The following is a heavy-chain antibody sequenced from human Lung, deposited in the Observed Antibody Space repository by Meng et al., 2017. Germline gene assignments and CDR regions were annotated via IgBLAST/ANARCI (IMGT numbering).Heavy chain of an antibody. V-gene: IGHV4-34*01. D-gene: IGHD4-11*01. CDR1: GGSFSDYY. Sequence: QGQVKQGGAGRLKPSETLSLTCVVSGGSFSDYYWSWIRQPPGKGLEWIGEINHSGSTNYNPSLESRATISVDTSQNNLSLKLSSVTAADSAVYYCARGPTTMAHDFDYWGQGTLVTVSS. CDR2: INHSGST. CDR3: ARGPTTMAHDFDY. J-gene: IGHJ4*02.